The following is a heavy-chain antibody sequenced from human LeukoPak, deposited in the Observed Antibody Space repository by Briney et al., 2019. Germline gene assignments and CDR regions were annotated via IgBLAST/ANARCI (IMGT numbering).Heavy chain of an antibody. CDR2: INAGNGNT. D-gene: IGHD6-13*01. CDR1: GYTFTSYY. CDR3: AIGAAAGNFDY. V-gene: IGHV1-3*01. Sequence: ASVKVSCKASGYTFTSYYMHWVRQAPGQRLEWMGWINAGNGNTKYSQKFQGRVTITRDTSASTAYMELSSLRSEDTAVYYCAIGAAAGNFDYWGQGTLVTVSS. J-gene: IGHJ4*02.